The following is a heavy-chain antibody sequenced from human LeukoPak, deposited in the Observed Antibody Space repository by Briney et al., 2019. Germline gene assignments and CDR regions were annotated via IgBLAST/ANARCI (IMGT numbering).Heavy chain of an antibody. CDR1: GFTFRNYG. D-gene: IGHD3-22*01. CDR2: IWYDGSNK. Sequence: PGRSLRLSCAASGFTFRNYGMNWVRQAPGKGLEWVAGIWYDGSNKYYADSVKGRFTISRDNSKNTLYLQMDSLRAEDTAVYYCARRGYDSSGYPCDYWGQGTLVTVSS. V-gene: IGHV3-33*01. CDR3: ARRGYDSSGYPCDY. J-gene: IGHJ4*02.